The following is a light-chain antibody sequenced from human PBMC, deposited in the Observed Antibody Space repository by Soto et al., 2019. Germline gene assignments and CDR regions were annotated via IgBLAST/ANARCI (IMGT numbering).Light chain of an antibody. CDR1: QTISSW. CDR3: QHYNSYSEA. J-gene: IGKJ1*01. V-gene: IGKV1-5*03. Sequence: DVQITQSHSTMTGSVGDRVTITCRASQTISSWLAWYQQKPGKAPKLLIYKASTLKSGVPSRFSGSGSGTEFTLTISSLQPDDFATYYCQHYNSYSEAFGHGSKVDVK. CDR2: KAS.